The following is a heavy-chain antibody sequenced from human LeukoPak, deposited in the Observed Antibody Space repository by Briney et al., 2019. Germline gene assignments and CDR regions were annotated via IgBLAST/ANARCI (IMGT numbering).Heavy chain of an antibody. CDR2: INHSGST. J-gene: IGHJ4*02. D-gene: IGHD5-24*01. Sequence: NPSETLSLTCAVYGGSFSGYYWSWIRQPPGKGLEWIGEINHSGSTNYNPSLKSRVTISVDTSKNQFSLKLSSVTAADTAVYYCARGGRDGYNSDYWGQGTLVTVSS. CDR3: ARGGRDGYNSDY. V-gene: IGHV4-34*01. CDR1: GGSFSGYY.